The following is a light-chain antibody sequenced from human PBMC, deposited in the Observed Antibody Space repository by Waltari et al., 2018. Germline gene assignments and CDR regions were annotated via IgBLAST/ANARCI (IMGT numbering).Light chain of an antibody. CDR2: DAS. CDR3: QQYENTLFT. J-gene: IGKJ4*01. CDR1: QDIGNF. Sequence: DIQMTQSPSSLSASVGDRVTITCQASQDIGNFLNWYQKKPGKAPKLLIYDASSLETVVPSRFSGSGSWTDFTFTIISLQPEDIATYYCQQYENTLFTFGGGTKVEIK. V-gene: IGKV1-33*01.